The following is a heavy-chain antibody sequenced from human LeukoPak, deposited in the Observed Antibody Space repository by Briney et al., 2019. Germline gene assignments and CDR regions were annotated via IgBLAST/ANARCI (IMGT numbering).Heavy chain of an antibody. CDR1: GGTLSSYA. CDR3: ARDKGPARYCSSTSCYAVFDY. J-gene: IGHJ4*02. V-gene: IGHV1-69*05. Sequence: ASVKVPCKASGGTLSSYAISWVRQAPGQGLEWMGGIIPIFGTANYAQKFQGRVTITTDESTSTAYMELSSLRSEDTAVYYCARDKGPARYCSSTSCYAVFDYWGQGTLVTVSS. D-gene: IGHD2-2*01. CDR2: IIPIFGTA.